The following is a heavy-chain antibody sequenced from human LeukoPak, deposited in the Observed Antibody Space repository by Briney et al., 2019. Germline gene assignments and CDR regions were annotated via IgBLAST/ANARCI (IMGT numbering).Heavy chain of an antibody. D-gene: IGHD6-19*01. V-gene: IGHV4-59*01. CDR3: ASQYSSAWYYFDY. Sequence: SETLSLTCTVSGGSISSYYWSWIRQPPGKGLEWIGYIYYNGNTNYNPSLKSRVTITVDTSKNHFPLRLSPVTAADTAVYYCASQYSSAWYYFDYWGQGALVAVSS. J-gene: IGHJ4*02. CDR2: IYYNGNT. CDR1: GGSISSYY.